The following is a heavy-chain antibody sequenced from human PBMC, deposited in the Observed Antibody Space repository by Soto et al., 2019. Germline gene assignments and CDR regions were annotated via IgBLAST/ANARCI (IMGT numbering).Heavy chain of an antibody. Sequence: PSETLSLTCTVSGGSISSSSYYWGWIRQPPGKGLEWIGSIYYSGSTYYNPSLKSRVTISVDTSKNQFSLKLSSVTAADTAVYYCARHVPYYYDSSGFDYWGQGTLVIVSS. J-gene: IGHJ4*02. V-gene: IGHV4-39*01. D-gene: IGHD3-22*01. CDR2: IYYSGST. CDR1: GGSISSSSYY. CDR3: ARHVPYYYDSSGFDY.